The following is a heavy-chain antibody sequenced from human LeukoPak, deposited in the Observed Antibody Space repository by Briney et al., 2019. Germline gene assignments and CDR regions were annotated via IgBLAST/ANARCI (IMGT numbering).Heavy chain of an antibody. V-gene: IGHV1-2*02. J-gene: IGHJ4*02. D-gene: IGHD4-11*01. CDR3: ARGPTSYSPLDY. CDR1: GYTFTGYY. CDR2: INPNSGGT. Sequence: GASVKVSCKASGYTFTGYYMHWVRQAPGQGLEWMGWINPNSGGTNYAQKFQGRVTMTRDTSTSTVYMELSSLRSEDTAVYYCARGPTSYSPLDYWGQGTLVTVSS.